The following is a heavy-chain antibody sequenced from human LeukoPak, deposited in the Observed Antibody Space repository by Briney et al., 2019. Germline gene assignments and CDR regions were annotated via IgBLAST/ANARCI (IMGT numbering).Heavy chain of an antibody. J-gene: IGHJ3*02. Sequence: GGSLRLSCAASRFTFSVHWMHWVRQAPGKGLEWLSRINPDESDKAYADSVKGRFTISRDNAKNTLYPQMNSLRAEDTAVYYCARTSAFDIWGQGTMVTVSS. CDR1: RFTFSVHW. CDR3: ARTSAFDI. V-gene: IGHV3-74*01. CDR2: INPDESDK.